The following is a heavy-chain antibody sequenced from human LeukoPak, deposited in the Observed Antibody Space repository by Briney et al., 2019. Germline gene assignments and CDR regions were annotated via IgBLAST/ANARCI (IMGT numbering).Heavy chain of an antibody. CDR2: ISGYNGNT. CDR1: GYTFTSYG. CDR3: ARARHSGYDWGY. V-gene: IGHV1-18*01. Sequence: VASVKVSCKASGYTFTSYGISWVRQAPGQGLEWMGWISGYNGNTNYAQKLQGRVTMTTDTSTSTAYMELRSLRSDDTAVYYCARARHSGYDWGYWGQGTLVTVSS. D-gene: IGHD5-12*01. J-gene: IGHJ4*02.